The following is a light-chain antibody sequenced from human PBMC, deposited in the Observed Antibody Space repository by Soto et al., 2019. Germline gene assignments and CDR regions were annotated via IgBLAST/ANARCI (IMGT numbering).Light chain of an antibody. Sequence: ILMTQSPATLSVSPGERATLSCRASQSVSNNLAWYQQKPGQAPRLLIYDASTRATGIPARFSGSGSGTEFTLTISGLESEDFAVYYWQQYNNWPPWTFGQGAKVVIK. CDR1: QSVSNN. CDR3: QQYNNWPPWT. CDR2: DAS. V-gene: IGKV3-15*01. J-gene: IGKJ1*01.